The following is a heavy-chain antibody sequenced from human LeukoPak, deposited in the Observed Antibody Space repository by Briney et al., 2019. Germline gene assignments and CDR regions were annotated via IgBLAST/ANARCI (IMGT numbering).Heavy chain of an antibody. CDR1: GFTFSSYS. D-gene: IGHD3-22*01. Sequence: PGGSLRLSCAASGFTFSSYSMNWVRQAPGKGLEWVSSISSSSSYIYYADSVKGRFTISRDNAKNSLYLQMNSLRAEDTAVYYCAGEIPAGYYYDSSGYYYGYWFDPWGQGTLVTVSS. CDR3: AGEIPAGYYYDSSGYYYGYWFDP. V-gene: IGHV3-21*01. CDR2: ISSSSSYI. J-gene: IGHJ5*02.